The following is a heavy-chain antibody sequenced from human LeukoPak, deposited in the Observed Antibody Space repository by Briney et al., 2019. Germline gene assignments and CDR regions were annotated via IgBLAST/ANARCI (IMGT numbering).Heavy chain of an antibody. CDR3: ARGRSSCYPYYLEY. CDR1: GYTYTSYG. CDR2: MNPNSGST. D-gene: IGHD2-15*01. V-gene: IGHV1-8*03. J-gene: IGHJ4*02. Sequence: GASVKVSCKASGYTYTSYGISWVRQAPGQGLEWMGWMNPNSGSTGYAQKFQGRVTITRNTSISTAYMELSGLRSEDTAVYYCARGRSSCYPYYLEYWGQGTLVTVSS.